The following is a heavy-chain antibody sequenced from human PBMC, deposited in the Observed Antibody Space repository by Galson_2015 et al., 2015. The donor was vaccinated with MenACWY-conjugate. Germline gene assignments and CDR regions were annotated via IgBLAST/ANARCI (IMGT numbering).Heavy chain of an antibody. J-gene: IGHJ4*02. Sequence: CAASGFTFSRYWMHWVRQSPEKGLVWVSRINSDGSAADYADSVKGRFTISRDNAKNTLFLQMNSLRVEDTALYYCATYCSGPSCYAKGAYWGQGTLVTVST. CDR3: ATYCSGPSCYAKGAY. CDR2: INSDGSAA. D-gene: IGHD2-2*01. V-gene: IGHV3-74*01. CDR1: GFTFSRYW.